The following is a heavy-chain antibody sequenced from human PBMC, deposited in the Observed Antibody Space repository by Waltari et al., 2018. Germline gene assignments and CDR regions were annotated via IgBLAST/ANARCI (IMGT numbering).Heavy chain of an antibody. J-gene: IGHJ4*02. CDR2: ITWNSNNI. CDR3: AKGHSGSYGLDY. V-gene: IGHV3-9*01. D-gene: IGHD1-26*01. CDR1: GFTFEDYA. Sequence: EIQLVESGGGLAQPGRSLRLSCAASGFTFEDYAMHWVRQTPGKGLGWVSGITWNSNNIGYADSVKGRFTISRDNAKKSLYLQMNSLRTEDTALYYCAKGHSGSYGLDYWGQGTPVTVSS.